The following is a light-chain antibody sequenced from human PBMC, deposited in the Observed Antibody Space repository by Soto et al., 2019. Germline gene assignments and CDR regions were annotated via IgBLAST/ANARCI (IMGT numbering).Light chain of an antibody. V-gene: IGLV2-14*03. CDR3: TSWTTSTTMI. CDR2: DVN. CDR1: SSDIGAYNF. J-gene: IGLJ2*01. Sequence: QPVLTQPASVSGSPGQSLTISCTGTSSDIGAYNFVSWYQQHPGKAPKLMLYDVNIRPSGVSNRFSGSKSGNTASLTISGLQAEDEADYYCTSWTTSTTMIFGGGTKLTVL.